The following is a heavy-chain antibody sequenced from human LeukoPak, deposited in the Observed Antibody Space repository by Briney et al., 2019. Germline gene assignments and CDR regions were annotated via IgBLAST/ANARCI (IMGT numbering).Heavy chain of an antibody. J-gene: IGHJ4*02. D-gene: IGHD6-13*01. CDR2: MYHSGST. CDR1: GYSISSGYY. Sequence: SETLSLTCTVSGYSISSGYYWGWIRQPPGKGLEWIESMYHSGSTYYNPSLKSRVTTSVDTSKNQFSLKLSSVTAADTAVYYCARGRGQQLGNFDYWGQGTLVTVSS. V-gene: IGHV4-38-2*02. CDR3: ARGRGQQLGNFDY.